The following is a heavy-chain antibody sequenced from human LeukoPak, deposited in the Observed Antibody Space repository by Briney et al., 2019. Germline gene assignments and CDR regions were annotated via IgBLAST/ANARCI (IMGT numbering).Heavy chain of an antibody. V-gene: IGHV4-39*01. CDR3: ARPAYSSSPPYYYYYMDV. J-gene: IGHJ6*03. Sequence: NPSETLSLTCTVSGGSISSSSYYWGWIRQPPGKGLEWIGSIYYSGSTYYNPSLKSRVTISVHTSKNQFSLKLSSVTAADTAVYYCARPAYSSSPPYYYYYMDVWGKGTTVTVSS. D-gene: IGHD6-6*01. CDR2: IYYSGST. CDR1: GGSISSSSYY.